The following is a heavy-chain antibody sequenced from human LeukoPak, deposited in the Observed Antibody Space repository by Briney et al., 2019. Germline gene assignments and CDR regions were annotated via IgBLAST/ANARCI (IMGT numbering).Heavy chain of an antibody. D-gene: IGHD5-18*01. V-gene: IGHV1-69*13. CDR2: IIPILGTA. Sequence: GASVKVSCKASGVTFSSYAFSWVRQAPGQGLEWMGGIIPILGTANYAQKFQGRATITADESTRTVYMELSSLRSEDTAVYYCARCGYSYGYPYYYMDVWGKGTTVTVSS. CDR3: ARCGYSYGYPYYYMDV. J-gene: IGHJ6*03. CDR1: GVTFSSYA.